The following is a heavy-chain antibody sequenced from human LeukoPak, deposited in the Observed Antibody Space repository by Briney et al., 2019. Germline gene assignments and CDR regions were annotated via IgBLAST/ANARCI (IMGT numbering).Heavy chain of an antibody. CDR1: GYTFTGYY. CDR2: INPNSGGT. CDR3: AAAENYSGSGSYQEGLG. J-gene: IGHJ4*02. V-gene: IGHV1-2*02. D-gene: IGHD3-10*01. Sequence: ASVKVSCKASGYTFTGYYMHWVRQAPGQGLEWMGWINPNSGGTNYAQKFQGRVTMTRDTSISTAYMELSRLGSDDTAVYYCAAAENYSGSGSYQEGLGWGQGTLVTVSS.